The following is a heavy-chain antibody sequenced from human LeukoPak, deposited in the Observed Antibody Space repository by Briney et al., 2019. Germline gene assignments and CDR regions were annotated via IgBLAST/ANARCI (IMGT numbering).Heavy chain of an antibody. J-gene: IGHJ4*02. CDR2: ISAYNGNT. Sequence: ASVKVSCKASGYTFTSYGISWVRQAPGQGLEWMGWISAYNGNTNYAQKLQGRDTMTTDTSTSTAYMELRSLRSDDTAVYYCARDDQDSSGYYGIDYWGQGTLVTVTS. CDR1: GYTFTSYG. CDR3: ARDDQDSSGYYGIDY. D-gene: IGHD3-22*01. V-gene: IGHV1-18*01.